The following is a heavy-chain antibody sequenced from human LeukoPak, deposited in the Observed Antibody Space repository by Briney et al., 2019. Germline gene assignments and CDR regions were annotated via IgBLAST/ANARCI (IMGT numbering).Heavy chain of an antibody. Sequence: SETLSLTCAVYGGSFSGYYWSWIRQPPGKGLEWIGEINHSGSTNYNPSIKSRVTISVDTSKNQFSLKLSTVTAADTAVYYCARGPYDFWSGWYSFDYWGQGTLVTVSS. CDR2: INHSGST. D-gene: IGHD3-3*01. J-gene: IGHJ4*02. CDR3: ARGPYDFWSGWYSFDY. CDR1: GGSFSGYY. V-gene: IGHV4-34*01.